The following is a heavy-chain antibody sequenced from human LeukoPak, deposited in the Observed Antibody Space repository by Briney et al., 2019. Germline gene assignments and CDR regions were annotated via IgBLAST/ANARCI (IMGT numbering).Heavy chain of an antibody. V-gene: IGHV1-46*01. Sequence: ASVKVSCKASGFTFTSYYMHWVRQAPGQGLEWMGIINPSGSYTSYAQKFQGRVTMTRDTSTSTVYMELSSLRSEDTAVYYCARGGGEGATIWPWFDPWGQGTLVTVSS. CDR2: INPSGSYT. J-gene: IGHJ5*02. D-gene: IGHD1-26*01. CDR1: GFTFTSYY. CDR3: ARGGGEGATIWPWFDP.